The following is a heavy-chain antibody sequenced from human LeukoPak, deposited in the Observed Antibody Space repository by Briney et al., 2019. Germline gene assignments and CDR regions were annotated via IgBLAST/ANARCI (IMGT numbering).Heavy chain of an antibody. CDR1: GFTFSSYS. D-gene: IGHD1-26*01. Sequence: PGGSLRLSCAASGFTFSSYSMNWVRQAPGKGLEWVSYISSSSSTIYNADSVKGRFTISRDNAKNSLYLQMNSLRAEDTAVYYCAREGGGWFDLWGQGTLVTVSS. V-gene: IGHV3-48*04. CDR3: AREGGGWFDL. CDR2: ISSSSSTI. J-gene: IGHJ5*02.